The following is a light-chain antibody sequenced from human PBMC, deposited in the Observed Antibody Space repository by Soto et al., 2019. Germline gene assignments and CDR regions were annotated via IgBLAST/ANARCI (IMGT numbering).Light chain of an antibody. CDR1: QTIMTY. Sequence: IQMTQSPSSLSASVGDEVTITCRASQTIMTYLNWYQLKPGKPPRLLIYAASSLQSGVPSRFSGSGSGTDFTLTISNLQPEDFATYYCQHFYPTPPVTFGQGTRLEIK. J-gene: IGKJ5*01. V-gene: IGKV1-39*01. CDR2: AAS. CDR3: QHFYPTPPVT.